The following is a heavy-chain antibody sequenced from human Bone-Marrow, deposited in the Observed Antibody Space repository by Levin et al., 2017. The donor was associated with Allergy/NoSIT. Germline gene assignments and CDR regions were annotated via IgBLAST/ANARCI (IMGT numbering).Heavy chain of an antibody. V-gene: IGHV1-69*13. CDR1: GGTFSSYA. Sequence: RASVKVSCKASGGTFSSYAISWVRQAPGQGLEWMGGIIPIFGTANYAQKFQGRVTITADESTSTAYMELSSLRSEDTAVYYCARWLSSGYEWFDPWGQGTLVTVSS. D-gene: IGHD3-3*01. J-gene: IGHJ5*02. CDR2: IIPIFGTA. CDR3: ARWLSSGYEWFDP.